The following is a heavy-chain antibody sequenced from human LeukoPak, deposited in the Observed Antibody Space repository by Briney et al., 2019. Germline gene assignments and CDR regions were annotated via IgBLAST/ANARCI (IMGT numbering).Heavy chain of an antibody. CDR1: GFTFSSYN. CDR3: AREEYSSSYDAFDI. J-gene: IGHJ3*02. D-gene: IGHD6-6*01. Sequence: GGSLRLSCAASGFTFSSYNMNWVRQAPGKGLEWVSSISSSSVYIYCADSVKGRFTISRDNSKNTLYLQMNSLRAEDTAVYYCAREEYSSSYDAFDIWGQGTMVTVSS. CDR2: ISSSSVYI. V-gene: IGHV3-21*01.